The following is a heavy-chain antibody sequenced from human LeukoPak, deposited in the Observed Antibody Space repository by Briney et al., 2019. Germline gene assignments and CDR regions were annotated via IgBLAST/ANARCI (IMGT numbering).Heavy chain of an antibody. Sequence: SETLSLTRTVSGGSISSYYWSWIRQPAGKGLEWIGCIYTSGSTNYNPSLKSRVTMSVDTSKNQFSLQLSSVTAADTAVYYCARDFFYGGNRYYFDDWGQGTLVTVSS. CDR2: IYTSGST. D-gene: IGHD4-23*01. CDR3: ARDFFYGGNRYYFDD. J-gene: IGHJ4*02. CDR1: GGSISSYY. V-gene: IGHV4-4*07.